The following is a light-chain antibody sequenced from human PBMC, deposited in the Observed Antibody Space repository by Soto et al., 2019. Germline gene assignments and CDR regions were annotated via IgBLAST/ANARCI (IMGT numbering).Light chain of an antibody. V-gene: IGKV1-5*03. CDR1: QSISSW. J-gene: IGKJ2*01. Sequence: DIQMTQSPSTLSASVGDRVTITCRASQSISSWLAWYQQKPGRAPNLLIYKASTLESGVPSRFSGSGSGTEFTLTISSLQPDEFATYYCQQYDSYSYTFGQGTKLEIK. CDR3: QQYDSYSYT. CDR2: KAS.